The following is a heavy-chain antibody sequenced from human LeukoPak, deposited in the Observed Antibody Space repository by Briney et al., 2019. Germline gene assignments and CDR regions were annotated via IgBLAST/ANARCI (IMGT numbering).Heavy chain of an antibody. D-gene: IGHD3-10*01. Sequence: GGSLRLSCAASGFTFSNYAMSWVRQAPGKGLEWVSGISGSGGTTYYADSVRGRFTISRDNSKNTLCLQMNSLKTEDTAVYYCTRTVESDSGSYYDTLAFDIWGQGTMVTVSS. J-gene: IGHJ3*02. V-gene: IGHV3-23*01. CDR1: GFTFSNYA. CDR3: TRTVESDSGSYYDTLAFDI. CDR2: ISGSGGTT.